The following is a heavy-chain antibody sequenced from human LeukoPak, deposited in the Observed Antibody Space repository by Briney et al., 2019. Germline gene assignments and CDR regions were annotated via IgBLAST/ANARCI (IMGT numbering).Heavy chain of an antibody. CDR2: ISYDGSNK. D-gene: IGHD6-13*01. V-gene: IGHV3-30*04. CDR3: ARGTIAAAGTLDY. Sequence: GRSLRLSCAASGFTFSSYAMHWVRQAPGKGLEWVAVISYDGSNKYYADSVKGRFTISRDSSKNTLYLQMNSLRAEDTAVYYCARGTIAAAGTLDYWGQGALVTVSS. CDR1: GFTFSSYA. J-gene: IGHJ4*02.